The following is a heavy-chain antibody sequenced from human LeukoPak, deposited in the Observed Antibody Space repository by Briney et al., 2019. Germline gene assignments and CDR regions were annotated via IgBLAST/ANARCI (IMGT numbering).Heavy chain of an antibody. CDR3: ARDPPQTTVVTGDAFDI. Sequence: SQTLSLTCTVSGGSISSGSDYWSWIRQPAGKGLEWIGRIYTSGSTNYNPSLKSRVTISVDTSKNQFSLKLSSVTAADTAVYYCARDPPQTTVVTGDAFDIWGQGTMVTVSS. V-gene: IGHV4-61*02. CDR2: IYTSGST. CDR1: GGSISSGSDY. J-gene: IGHJ3*02. D-gene: IGHD4-23*01.